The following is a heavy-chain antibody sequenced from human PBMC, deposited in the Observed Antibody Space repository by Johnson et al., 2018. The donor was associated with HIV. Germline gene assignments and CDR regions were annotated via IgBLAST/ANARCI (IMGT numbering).Heavy chain of an antibody. D-gene: IGHD3-3*01. CDR3: TTNFWSCFYPDAFDI. CDR1: GFTFSNAW. Sequence: VQLVESGGGLVKPGGSLRLPCAASGFTFSNAWMTWVRQAPGKGLEWVGRIQSKSAGGTTDYAAPVRGRFTISRDDSETTVVLQMNSLKTEDTAVYYCTTNFWSCFYPDAFDIWGQGTMVTVSS. V-gene: IGHV3-15*01. CDR2: IQSKSAGGTT. J-gene: IGHJ3*02.